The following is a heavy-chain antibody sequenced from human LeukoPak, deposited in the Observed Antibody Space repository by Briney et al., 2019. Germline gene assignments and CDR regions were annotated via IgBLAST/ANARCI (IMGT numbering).Heavy chain of an antibody. D-gene: IGHD6-13*01. V-gene: IGHV3-53*01. CDR3: ARGSAVAGFDP. J-gene: IGHJ5*02. CDR2: LYSGGTA. CDR1: GLTVSSNY. Sequence: PGGSLRLSCAASGLTVSSNYMSWVRQAPGKGLEWVSVLYSGGTAYFPDSVKGRFTISRDNSKNTLYLQMNSLRGDDTAVYYCARGSAVAGFDPWGQGTLVTVSS.